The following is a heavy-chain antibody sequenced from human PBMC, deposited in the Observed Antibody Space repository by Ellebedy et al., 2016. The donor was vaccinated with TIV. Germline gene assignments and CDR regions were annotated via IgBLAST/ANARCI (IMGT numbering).Heavy chain of an antibody. CDR3: ARSTVAGTRDFDY. D-gene: IGHD6-19*01. Sequence: MPSETLSLTCTVSGGSISSSSYYWSWIRQPPGKGLEWIGEINHGGSTNYNPSLKSRVTISVDTSKNQFSLKLSSVTAADTAVYYCARSTVAGTRDFDYWGQGTLVTVSS. V-gene: IGHV4-39*07. CDR2: INHGGST. CDR1: GGSISSSSYY. J-gene: IGHJ4*02.